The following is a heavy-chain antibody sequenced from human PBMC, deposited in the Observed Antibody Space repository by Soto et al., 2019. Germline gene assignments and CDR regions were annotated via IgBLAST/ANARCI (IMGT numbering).Heavy chain of an antibody. CDR1: GGSVSSSNW. D-gene: IGHD5-18*01. CDR3: ARGRYSYGSFYYYGMDV. CDR2: IYHSGST. V-gene: IGHV4-4*02. Sequence: SETLSLTCAVSGGSVSSSNWWSWVRQPPGKGLEWIGEIYHSGSTNYNPSLKSRVTISIDKSNNQFSLKLSSVTAADTAVYYCARGRYSYGSFYYYGMDVWGQGTTVTVSS. J-gene: IGHJ6*02.